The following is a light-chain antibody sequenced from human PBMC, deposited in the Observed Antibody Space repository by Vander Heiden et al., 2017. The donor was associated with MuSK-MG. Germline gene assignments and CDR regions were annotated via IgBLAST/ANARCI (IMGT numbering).Light chain of an antibody. V-gene: IGLV3-1*01. J-gene: IGLJ2*01. Sequence: SCELTQPPSVSVSPGRTASIPCSGDELGDYYASWYQQKPGRSPVLVIYQDTKRPSGIPERFSGSNSGNTATLTISGTQAMDEADYCCQAWDSSTAVVFGGGTKLTVL. CDR3: QAWDSSTAVV. CDR1: ELGDYY. CDR2: QDT.